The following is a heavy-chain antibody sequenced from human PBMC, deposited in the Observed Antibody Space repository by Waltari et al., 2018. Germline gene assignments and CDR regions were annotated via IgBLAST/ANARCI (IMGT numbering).Heavy chain of an antibody. CDR1: GYTFTSYA. Sequence: QVQLVQSGAEVKKPGASVKVSCKASGYTFTSYAMHWVRQAPGQRLEWMGWINACNGNTKYSQKFQGRVTITRDTSASTAYMELSSLRSEDTAVYYCARSYGDSYLDYWGQGTLVTVSS. CDR2: INACNGNT. V-gene: IGHV1-3*01. CDR3: ARSYGDSYLDY. J-gene: IGHJ4*02. D-gene: IGHD4-17*01.